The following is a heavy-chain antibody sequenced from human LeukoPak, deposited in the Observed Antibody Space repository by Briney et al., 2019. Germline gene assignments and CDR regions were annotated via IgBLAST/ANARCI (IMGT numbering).Heavy chain of an antibody. V-gene: IGHV1-3*01. Sequence: ASVKVSCKASGYTFTSYAMHWVRQAPGQRLEWMGWINAGNGSTKYSQKFQGRVTITRDTSASTAYMELSSLRSEDTAVYYCARDCSGTSCYDKAFDIWGQGTMVTVSS. CDR3: ARDCSGTSCYDKAFDI. CDR1: GYTFTSYA. D-gene: IGHD2-2*01. J-gene: IGHJ3*02. CDR2: INAGNGST.